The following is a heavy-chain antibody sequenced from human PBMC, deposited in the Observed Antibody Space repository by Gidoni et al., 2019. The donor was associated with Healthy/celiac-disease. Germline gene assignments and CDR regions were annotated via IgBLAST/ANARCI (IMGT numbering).Heavy chain of an antibody. CDR1: GYTFTSYG. Sequence: QVQLVQSGAEVKKPGASVKVSCKASGYTFTSYGISWVRQAPGQGLEWMGWISAYNGNTNYAQKLQGRVTMTTDTSTSTAYMELRSLRSDDTAVYYCARDSGPQFTIFGVAQPLDYWGQGTLVTVSS. J-gene: IGHJ4*02. CDR3: ARDSGPQFTIFGVAQPLDY. V-gene: IGHV1-18*01. D-gene: IGHD3-3*01. CDR2: ISAYNGNT.